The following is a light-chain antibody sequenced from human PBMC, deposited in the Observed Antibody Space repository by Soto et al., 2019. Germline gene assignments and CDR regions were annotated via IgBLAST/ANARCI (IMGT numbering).Light chain of an antibody. CDR2: GAS. CDR3: QQYNNWWT. CDR1: QSVSNN. Sequence: EIVMTQSPATLSVSPGERATLSCRASQSVSNNLAWYQKKPGQAPRLLIYGASTRATGIPARFSGSGSGTEITLTISSLPSEDVAVYYCQQYNNWWTFGQGTRVDIK. J-gene: IGKJ1*01. V-gene: IGKV3D-15*01.